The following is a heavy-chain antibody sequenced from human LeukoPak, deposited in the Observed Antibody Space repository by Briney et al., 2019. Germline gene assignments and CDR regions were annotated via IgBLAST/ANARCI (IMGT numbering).Heavy chain of an antibody. D-gene: IGHD1-26*01. J-gene: IGHJ3*02. V-gene: IGHV4-4*07. Sequence: SETLSLTCTVSGDSISSYYWTWIRQPAGKGLEWIGRISTSGSTNYNPSLRSRVTMSVDTSKNQFSLKLSSVTAADTAFYYCARYIVSYPHDAFDIWGQGTMVTVSS. CDR2: ISTSGST. CDR3: ARYIVSYPHDAFDI. CDR1: GDSISSYY.